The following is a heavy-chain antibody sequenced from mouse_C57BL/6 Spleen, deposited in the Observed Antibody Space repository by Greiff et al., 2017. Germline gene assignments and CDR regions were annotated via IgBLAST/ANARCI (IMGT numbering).Heavy chain of an antibody. D-gene: IGHD2-4*01. V-gene: IGHV1-5*01. CDR3: TRSWDYGVYAMDY. CDR1: GYTFTSYW. CDR2: IYPGNSDT. J-gene: IGHJ4*01. Sequence: VQLQQSGTVLARPGASVKMSCKTSGYTFTSYWMHWVKQRPGQGLEWIGAIYPGNSDTSYNQKFKGKATLTAVTSASTAYMELSSLTNEDSAVYYCTRSWDYGVYAMDYWGQGTSVTVSS.